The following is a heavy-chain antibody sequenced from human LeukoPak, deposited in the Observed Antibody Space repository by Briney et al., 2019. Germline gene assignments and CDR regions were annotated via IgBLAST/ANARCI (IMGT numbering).Heavy chain of an antibody. CDR1: GFTFSSYS. D-gene: IGHD6-13*01. CDR2: ISSSSSYI. CDR3: ARVGGYSSSWPLT. V-gene: IGHV3-21*01. Sequence: PGGSLRLSCAASGFTFSSYSMNWVRQAPGKGLEWVSSISSSSSYIYYADSVKGRFTISRDNAKNSLYLQMNSLRAEDTAVYYCARVGGYSSSWPLTWGQGTLVTVSS. J-gene: IGHJ5*02.